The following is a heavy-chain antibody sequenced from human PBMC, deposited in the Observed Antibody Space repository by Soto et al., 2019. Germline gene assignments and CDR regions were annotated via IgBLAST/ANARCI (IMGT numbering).Heavy chain of an antibody. CDR3: ATVSELRYFDWAYYYMAV. CDR2: ISAYNGNT. V-gene: IGHV1-18*01. CDR1: GYTFTSYG. Sequence: ASVKVSCKASGYTFTSYGISWVRQAPGQGLEWMGWISAYNGNTNYAQKLQGRVTMTTDTSTSTAYMELSSLRSEDTAVYYCATVSELRYFDWAYYYMAVWGKGTTVTVSS. J-gene: IGHJ6*03. D-gene: IGHD3-9*01.